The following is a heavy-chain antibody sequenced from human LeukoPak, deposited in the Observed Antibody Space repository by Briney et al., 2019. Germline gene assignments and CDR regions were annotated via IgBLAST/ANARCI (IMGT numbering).Heavy chain of an antibody. CDR1: GFTVSSNY. J-gene: IGHJ4*02. CDR2: IYSGGST. V-gene: IGHV3-66*01. D-gene: IGHD3-22*01. CDR3: ARDLIKTYYYDSSGPC. Sequence: GGSLRLSCAASGFTVSSNYMSWVRQAPGKGLEWVSVIYSGGSTYYADSVKGRFTISRDNSKNTLYLQMNSLRAEDTAVYYCARDLIKTYYYDSSGPCWGQGTLVTVSS.